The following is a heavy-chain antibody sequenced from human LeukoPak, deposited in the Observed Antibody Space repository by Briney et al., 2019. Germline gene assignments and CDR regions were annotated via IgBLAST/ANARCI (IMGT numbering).Heavy chain of an antibody. D-gene: IGHD3-10*01. CDR2: ISSSSSYI. CDR1: GFTFSSYS. J-gene: IGHJ6*03. Sequence: GGSLRLSCAASGFTFSSYSMNWVRQAPGKGLEWVSSISSSSSYIYYADSVKGRFTISRDNAKNSLYLQMNSLRAEDTAVYYCARTQSYYYGSDYYYMDVWGKGTTVTVSS. CDR3: ARTQSYYYGSDYYYMDV. V-gene: IGHV3-21*01.